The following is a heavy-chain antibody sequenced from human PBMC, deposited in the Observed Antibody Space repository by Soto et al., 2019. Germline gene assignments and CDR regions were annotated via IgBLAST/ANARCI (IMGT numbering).Heavy chain of an antibody. CDR2: INAGNGNT. Sequence: ASVKVSCKASGYTFSGHYIHWVRQAPGQGLEWMGWINAGNGNTKYSQKFQGRVTITSDTSASTAYMELSSLRSEDTAVYFCARGVENIVVVLDVFGYYGMDVWGQGTTVTVSS. CDR3: ARGVENIVVVLDVFGYYGMDV. J-gene: IGHJ6*02. CDR1: GYTFSGHY. D-gene: IGHD2-2*01. V-gene: IGHV1-3*01.